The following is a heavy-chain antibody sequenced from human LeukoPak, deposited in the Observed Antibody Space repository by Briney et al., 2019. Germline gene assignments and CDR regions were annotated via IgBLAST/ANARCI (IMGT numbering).Heavy chain of an antibody. V-gene: IGHV4-34*01. J-gene: IGHJ6*03. CDR3: ARGHCTNGVCYRYYYYYYMDV. CDR1: GGYFSGYF. D-gene: IGHD2-8*01. CDR2: IYHIGST. Sequence: SETLSLTCAVYGGYFSGYFWSWIRQPPPKELEWIGEIYHIGSTNYKPSLKNRVTISVDTSKSQFSLKLSSVTAADTAVYYCARGHCTNGVCYRYYYYYYMDVWGKGTTVTVSS.